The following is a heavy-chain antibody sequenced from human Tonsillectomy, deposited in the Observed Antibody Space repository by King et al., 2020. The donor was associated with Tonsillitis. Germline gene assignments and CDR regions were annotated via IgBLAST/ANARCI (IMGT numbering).Heavy chain of an antibody. CDR2: ISDDGTKK. CDR3: AGXXXXXXLXTFEI. J-gene: IGHJ3*02. CDR1: GFTFSSYG. V-gene: IGHV3-33*05. Sequence: QLVQSGGDVVQPGRSLRLSCAASGFTFSSYGIHWVRQAPGKGLQWVAGISDDGTKKFYVDSVRGRXTIXXDNSKXTLXLQMNSLRAEXTAXYHCAGXXXXXXLXTFEIWGQXTXVTVS.